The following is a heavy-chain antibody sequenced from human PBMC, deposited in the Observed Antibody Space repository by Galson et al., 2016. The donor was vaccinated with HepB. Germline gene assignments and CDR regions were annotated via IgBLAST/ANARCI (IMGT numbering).Heavy chain of an antibody. CDR2: ISHSGSA. CDR3: ARYGSWTGFDY. D-gene: IGHD2-15*01. CDR1: AGTINIGGYF. V-gene: IGHV4-31*03. Sequence: TLSLTCNVSAGTINIGGYFWSWIRQHPGRGLEWIGYISHSGSAYFNPSLKSRSTISVDTSRNQFSPDLRSVTAADTAVYFCARYGSWTGFDYWGQGILATVSS. J-gene: IGHJ4*02.